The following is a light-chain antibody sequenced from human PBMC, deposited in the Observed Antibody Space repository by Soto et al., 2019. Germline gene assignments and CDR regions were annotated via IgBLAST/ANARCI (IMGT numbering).Light chain of an antibody. CDR2: EGN. V-gene: IGLV2-23*01. CDR1: SSDVGNYNR. CDR3: CSKAGSTIFYV. Sequence: QSALTQPASVSGSPGQSITISCTGTSSDVGNYNRVSWYQQHPGKAPKLMIYEGNKRPSGVSNRFSGYHSGNTASLTISGVQAEDEDDYYCCSKAGSTIFYVFGTGTKLTVL. J-gene: IGLJ1*01.